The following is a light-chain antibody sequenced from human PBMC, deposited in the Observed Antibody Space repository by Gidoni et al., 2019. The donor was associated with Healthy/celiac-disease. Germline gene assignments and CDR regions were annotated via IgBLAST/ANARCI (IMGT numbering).Light chain of an antibody. CDR3: QQRSNWPIT. V-gene: IGKV3-11*01. CDR1: QSVSSY. Sequence: EIVLTPSPATLSLSPGERATLSCRASQSVSSYLAWYQQKPGQAPRLLIYDASNRATGIPARFSGSGSGTDFTLTISSLEPEDFAVYYCQQRSNWPITFXXXTRLEIK. J-gene: IGKJ5*01. CDR2: DAS.